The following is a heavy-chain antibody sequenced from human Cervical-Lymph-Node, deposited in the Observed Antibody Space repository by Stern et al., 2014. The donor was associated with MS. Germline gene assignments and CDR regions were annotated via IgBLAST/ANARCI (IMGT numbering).Heavy chain of an antibody. CDR3: ASRYDYGDYIY. J-gene: IGHJ4*02. V-gene: IGHV3-30*04. CDR1: GFIFNYYA. D-gene: IGHD4-17*01. Sequence: DQLVESGGGVVQPGGSLRLSCAASGFIFNYYAMYWVRQAPGKGLQWAAAISTDGSSRDYADSVKGRFTISRDNSKNTLFLQMNSLRVEDTSVYYCASRYDYGDYIYWGQGTLVTVSS. CDR2: ISTDGSSR.